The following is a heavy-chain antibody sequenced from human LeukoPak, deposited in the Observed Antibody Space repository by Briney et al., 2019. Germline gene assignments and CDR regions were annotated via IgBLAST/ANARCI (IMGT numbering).Heavy chain of an antibody. D-gene: IGHD3-22*01. Sequence: ASVKVSCKASGYTFTGYYMHWVRQASGLGLEWMGWINPNSGGTNYAQKFQGRVTMTTDTSISTAYMELSRLRSDDTAVYYCARDGSPPYYYDSSGSYGSDYWGQGTLVTVSS. J-gene: IGHJ4*02. CDR3: ARDGSPPYYYDSSGSYGSDY. V-gene: IGHV1-2*02. CDR1: GYTFTGYY. CDR2: INPNSGGT.